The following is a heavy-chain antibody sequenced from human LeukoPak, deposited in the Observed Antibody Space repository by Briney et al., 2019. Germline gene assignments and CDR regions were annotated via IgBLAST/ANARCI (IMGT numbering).Heavy chain of an antibody. J-gene: IGHJ4*02. CDR3: ARALADGLDY. CDR2: ISYDGSNK. CDR1: GFTFSSYA. D-gene: IGHD5-24*01. V-gene: IGHV3-30*04. Sequence: GGSLRLSCAASGFTFSSYAMHWVRQAPGKGLEWVAVISYDGSNKYYADSVKGRFTTSRDNSKNTLYLQMNSLRAEDTAVYYCARALADGLDYWGQGTLVTVSS.